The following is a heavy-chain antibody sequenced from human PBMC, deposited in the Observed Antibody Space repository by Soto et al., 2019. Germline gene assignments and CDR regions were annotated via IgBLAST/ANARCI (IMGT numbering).Heavy chain of an antibody. Sequence: GGSLRLSCAASGFTFSSYDMSWVRQAPGKGLEWVSSITRTGDSAHYADSVKGRFTFSRDNSKSTLFLQMNRLRAEDTAIYYCATHYTALIDDWGQGA. CDR2: ITRTGDSA. V-gene: IGHV3-23*01. D-gene: IGHD2-2*02. CDR3: ATHYTALIDD. J-gene: IGHJ4*02. CDR1: GFTFSSYD.